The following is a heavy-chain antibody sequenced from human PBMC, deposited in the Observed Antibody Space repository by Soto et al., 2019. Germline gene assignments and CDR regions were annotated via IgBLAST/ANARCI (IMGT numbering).Heavy chain of an antibody. CDR1: GGSISSGDYY. J-gene: IGHJ5*02. D-gene: IGHD2-2*01. CDR3: ARMMIGYCSSTSCQGGFDP. Sequence: SETLSLTCTVSGGSISSGDYYWSWIRQPPGKGLEWIGYIYYSGSTYYNPSLKSRVTISVDTSKNQFSLKLSSVTAADTAVYYCARMMIGYCSSTSCQGGFDPWGQGTLVTVSS. V-gene: IGHV4-30-4*01. CDR2: IYYSGST.